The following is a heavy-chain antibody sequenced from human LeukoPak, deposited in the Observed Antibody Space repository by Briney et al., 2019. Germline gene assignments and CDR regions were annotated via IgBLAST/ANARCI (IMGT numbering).Heavy chain of an antibody. CDR2: ISTYNGNT. CDR3: ARNYYVGRGYPKFDY. V-gene: IGHV1-18*01. CDR1: GDTFTSYG. D-gene: IGHD3/OR15-3a*01. J-gene: IGHJ4*02. Sequence: GASVKVSCKASGDTFTSYGFSWVRQAPGQGLEWMGWISTYNGNTNYAQKLQGRVTLTTDTSTYTAYMELRSLRSDDTAVYYCARNYYVGRGYPKFDYWGQGTLVTVSS.